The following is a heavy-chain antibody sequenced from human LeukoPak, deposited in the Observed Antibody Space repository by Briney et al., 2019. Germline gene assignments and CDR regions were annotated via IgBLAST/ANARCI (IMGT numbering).Heavy chain of an antibody. V-gene: IGHV4-34*01. CDR1: GGSFSGYY. D-gene: IGHD5-18*01. Sequence: SETLSLTCAVYGGSFSGYYWSWIRQPPGKGLEWSGEINHSGSTNYNPSLKSRVTISVDTSKNQFSLKLSSVTAADTAVYYCARGRVQLWLREGCYFDYWGQGSLVTVSS. CDR2: INHSGST. J-gene: IGHJ4*02. CDR3: ARGRVQLWLREGCYFDY.